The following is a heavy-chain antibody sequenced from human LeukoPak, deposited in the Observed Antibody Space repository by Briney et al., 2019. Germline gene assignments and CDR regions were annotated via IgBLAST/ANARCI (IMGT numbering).Heavy chain of an antibody. CDR3: AKAKGANYYDSSGYYYDVSGYYFDY. Sequence: GGSLRLSCAASGFTFSSYSMNWVRQAPGKGLEWVSAISGSGGSTYYADSVKGRFTISRDNSKNTLYLQMNSLRAEDTAVYYCAKAKGANYYDSSGYYYDVSGYYFDYWGQGTLVTVSS. CDR1: GFTFSSYS. V-gene: IGHV3-23*01. D-gene: IGHD3-22*01. J-gene: IGHJ4*02. CDR2: ISGSGGST.